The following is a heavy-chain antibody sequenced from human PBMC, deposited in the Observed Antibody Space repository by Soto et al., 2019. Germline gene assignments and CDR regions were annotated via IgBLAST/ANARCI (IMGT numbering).Heavy chain of an antibody. V-gene: IGHV1-3*01. CDR1: GYTFTSYA. CDR3: ARGHDSSGYYSTAYGWFDP. J-gene: IGHJ5*02. D-gene: IGHD3-22*01. CDR2: INAGNGNT. Sequence: ASVKVSCKASGYTFTSYAMHWVRQAPGQRLEWMGWINAGNGNTKYSQKFQGRVTITRDTSASTAYMELSSLRSEDTAVYYCARGHDSSGYYSTAYGWFDPWGQGTLVTVSS.